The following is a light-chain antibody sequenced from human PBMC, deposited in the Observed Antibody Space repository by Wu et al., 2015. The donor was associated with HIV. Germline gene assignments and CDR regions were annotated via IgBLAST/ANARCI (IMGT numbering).Light chain of an antibody. CDR3: QQRLNWPPVT. Sequence: EIVLTQSPATLSLSPGERATVSCRASQSVDRYLAWYQLKPGQAPRLLIYDTSNRATGIPARFSGSGSGTDFTLTISSLESEDFAVYYCQQRLNWPPVTFGQGTRLEIK. CDR2: DTS. V-gene: IGKV3-11*01. J-gene: IGKJ5*01. CDR1: QSVDRY.